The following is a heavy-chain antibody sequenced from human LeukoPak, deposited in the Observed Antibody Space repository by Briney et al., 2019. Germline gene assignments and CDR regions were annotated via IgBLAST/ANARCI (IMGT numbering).Heavy chain of an antibody. D-gene: IGHD3-3*01. CDR2: INSKTDGGAT. Sequence: PGGSLRLSCAASGFTFSNSWMTWVRQAPGKGLEWVGRINSKTDGGATDYATPVKGRFTISRDDSKNTLYLQMNSLKIEDTAVYYCTTLVRFLFYLDYWGQRTLVTVSS. CDR3: TTLVRFLFYLDY. J-gene: IGHJ4*02. CDR1: GFTFSNSW. V-gene: IGHV3-15*01.